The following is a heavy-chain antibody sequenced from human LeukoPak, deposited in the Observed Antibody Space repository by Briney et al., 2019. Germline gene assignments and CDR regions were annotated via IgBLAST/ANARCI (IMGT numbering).Heavy chain of an antibody. V-gene: IGHV4-4*07. CDR2: IYTSGST. D-gene: IGHD3-22*01. J-gene: IGHJ4*02. CDR3: TRSYFHHYSGYFYYFDF. Sequence: SETLSLTCTVSGDSISNYYWSWIRQPAGKGLEWIGRIYTSGSTNYNPSLRSRVTISVDKSKNQFSLRRSSVAAGGTALYSWTRSYFHHYSGYFYYFDFWGQGTLVTVSS. CDR1: GDSISNYY.